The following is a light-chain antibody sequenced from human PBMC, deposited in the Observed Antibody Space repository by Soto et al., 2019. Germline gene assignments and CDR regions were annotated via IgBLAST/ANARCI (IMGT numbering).Light chain of an antibody. CDR1: QSVSSY. CDR3: QQYGSSHRT. Sequence: ESVLTQSPATLSLSPGERATLCCRASQSVSSYLAWYPQKPGQAPRLLIYGASSRATGIPDRFSGSGSGTDLTLTISRLEPEDLEVYFCQQYGSSHRTFGQGTKVDIK. V-gene: IGKV3-20*01. CDR2: GAS. J-gene: IGKJ1*01.